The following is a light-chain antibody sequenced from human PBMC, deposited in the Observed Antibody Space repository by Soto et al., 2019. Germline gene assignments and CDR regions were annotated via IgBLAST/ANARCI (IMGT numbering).Light chain of an antibody. V-gene: IGKV3-15*01. CDR1: RSVSSN. CDR2: GAT. J-gene: IGKJ1*01. Sequence: EIVMTQSPATLSVSPGERATLSCRATRSVSSNLAWYQQKPGQVPRLLIYGATTRATGIPARFSGSGSGTEFTLTISSLQSEDFAVYYCQQYNNWWTFGQGTKVEIK. CDR3: QQYNNWWT.